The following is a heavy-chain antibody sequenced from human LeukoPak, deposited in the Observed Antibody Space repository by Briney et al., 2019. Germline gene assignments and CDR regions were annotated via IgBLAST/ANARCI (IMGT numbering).Heavy chain of an antibody. Sequence: GGSLRLSCAASGFTVSSNYMSWVRQAPGKGLEWVSVIYSGGSTYYADSVKGRFTISRDNSKNTLYLQMNSLRAEDTAVYYCAKARARITMVRGVLDYWGQGTLVTVSS. J-gene: IGHJ4*02. D-gene: IGHD3-10*01. CDR3: AKARARITMVRGVLDY. CDR2: IYSGGST. CDR1: GFTVSSNY. V-gene: IGHV3-53*01.